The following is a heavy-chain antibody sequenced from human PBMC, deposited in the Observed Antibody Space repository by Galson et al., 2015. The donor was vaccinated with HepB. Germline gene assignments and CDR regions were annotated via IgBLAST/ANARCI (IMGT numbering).Heavy chain of an antibody. CDR1: GFTFSAYS. Sequence: SLRLSCAGSGFTFSAYSVNWVRQAPGKGLEWVSYISGSGNIKWYADSVKGRFTISRDSAKNSLFLQMNSLRAEDTAVYYCAIAERHSTDYWGQGTLVTVSS. V-gene: IGHV3-48*01. D-gene: IGHD1-1*01. J-gene: IGHJ4*02. CDR2: ISGSGNIK. CDR3: AIAERHSTDY.